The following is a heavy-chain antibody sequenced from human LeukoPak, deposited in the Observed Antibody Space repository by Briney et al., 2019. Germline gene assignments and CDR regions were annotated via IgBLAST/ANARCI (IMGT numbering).Heavy chain of an antibody. D-gene: IGHD3-10*01. CDR3: ARAGYYDAFDI. V-gene: IGHV4-4*08. CDR2: TYTSGST. CDR1: GGSFSGYY. J-gene: IGHJ3*02. Sequence: SETLSLTCAVYGGSFSGYYWSWIRQPPGKGLEWIGRTYTSGSTNYNPSLKSRVTISVDTSKNQFSLKLSSVTAVDTAVYYCARAGYYDAFDIWGQGTMVTVSS.